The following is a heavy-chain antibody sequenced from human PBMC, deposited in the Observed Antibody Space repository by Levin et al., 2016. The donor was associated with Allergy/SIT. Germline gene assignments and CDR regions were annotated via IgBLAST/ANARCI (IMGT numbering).Heavy chain of an antibody. Sequence: GESLKISCTASGFTFSDYYMSWIRQAPGKGLEWLSYISSSSSYTNYADSVKGRFTISRDNAKNSLYLQMNSLRAEDTAVYYCAAAMVRGVIWEFSYGMDVWGQGTTVTVSS. J-gene: IGHJ6*02. CDR3: AAAMVRGVIWEFSYGMDV. V-gene: IGHV3-11*03. CDR1: GFTFSDYY. CDR2: ISSSSSYT. D-gene: IGHD3-10*01.